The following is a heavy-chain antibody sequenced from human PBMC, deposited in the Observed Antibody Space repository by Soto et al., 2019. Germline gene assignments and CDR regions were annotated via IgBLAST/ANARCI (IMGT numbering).Heavy chain of an antibody. CDR1: GFSLSTSGVG. Sequence: SGPTLVNPTQTLTLTCTFSGFSLSTSGVGVGWIRQPPGKALEWLALIYWDDDKRYSPSLKSRLTITKDTSKNQVVLTMTNMDPVGTATYYCAHRQESSSLGIYYYYYMDVWGKGTTVTVSS. J-gene: IGHJ6*03. CDR3: AHRQESSSLGIYYYYYMDV. CDR2: IYWDDDK. D-gene: IGHD6-13*01. V-gene: IGHV2-5*02.